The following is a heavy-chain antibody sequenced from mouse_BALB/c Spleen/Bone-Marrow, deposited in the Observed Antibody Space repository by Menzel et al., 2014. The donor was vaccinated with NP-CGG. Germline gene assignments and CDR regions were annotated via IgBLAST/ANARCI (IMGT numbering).Heavy chain of an antibody. CDR2: ISSGGGST. J-gene: IGHJ4*01. Sequence: VQLKESGGGLVKPGGSLKLSCAAYGFAFRSYDMSWVRQTPEKRLEWVAYISSGGGSTYYPDTVKGRFTISRDNAKNTLYLQMSSLKSEDTAMYYCARPLYYYGSSPFYAMDYWGQGTSVTVSS. V-gene: IGHV5-12-1*01. CDR3: ARPLYYYGSSPFYAMDY. CDR1: GFAFRSYD. D-gene: IGHD1-1*01.